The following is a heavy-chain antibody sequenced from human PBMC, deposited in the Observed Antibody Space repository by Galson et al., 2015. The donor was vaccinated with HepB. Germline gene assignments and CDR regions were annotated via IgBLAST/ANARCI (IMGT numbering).Heavy chain of an antibody. CDR2: MTSSGGNS. CDR3: AKDGVMVAANPYHFHY. D-gene: IGHD2-15*01. CDR1: GFTFSRYA. Sequence: SLRLSCAASGFTFSRYAMTWVRQAPGKGLEWVSSMTSSGGNSYYTESVKGRFTISRDNSKNTVLLQLNSLRVEDTAVYYCAKDGVMVAANPYHFHYWGQGTLVTVSS. V-gene: IGHV3-23*01. J-gene: IGHJ4*02.